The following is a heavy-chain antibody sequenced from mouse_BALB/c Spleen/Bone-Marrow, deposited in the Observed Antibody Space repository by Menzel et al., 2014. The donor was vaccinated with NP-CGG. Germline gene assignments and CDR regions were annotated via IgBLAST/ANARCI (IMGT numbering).Heavy chain of an antibody. Sequence: EVMLVESGGGLVQPGGSLKLSCTASGFDFSRYWMSWVRQAPGKGLQWIGEINPESSTINYTPSLKDKFIISRDNAKNTLYLQMRKVRSEDTPLYYCTRLTYYALPDYGGQGPPLTVSS. V-gene: IGHV4-1*02. J-gene: IGHJ2*01. D-gene: IGHD1-1*01. CDR3: TRLTYYALPDY. CDR2: INPESSTI. CDR1: GFDFSRYW.